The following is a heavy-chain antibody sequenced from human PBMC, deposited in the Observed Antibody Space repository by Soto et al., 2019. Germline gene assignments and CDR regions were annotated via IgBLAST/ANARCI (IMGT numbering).Heavy chain of an antibody. CDR3: ARLSSGSYYNYYYYGMDV. CDR1: GGSFSGYY. CDR2: INHSGST. J-gene: IGHJ6*02. Sequence: SETLSLTCAVYGGSFSGYYWSWIRQPPGKGLEWIGEINHSGSTNYNPSLKSRVTISVDTPKNQFSLKLSSVTAADTAVYYCARLSSGSYYNYYYYGMDVWGQGTTVTVSS. D-gene: IGHD3-10*01. V-gene: IGHV4-34*01.